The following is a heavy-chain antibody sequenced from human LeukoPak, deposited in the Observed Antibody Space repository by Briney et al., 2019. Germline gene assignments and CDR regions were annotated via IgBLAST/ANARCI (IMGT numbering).Heavy chain of an antibody. Sequence: GGSLRLSCAAPGFTVSSNYMSWVRQAPGKGLEWVSVIYSGGSTYYADSVKGRFTTSRDNSKNTLYLQMNSLRAEDTAVYYCAREYGSGTGDYWGQGTLVTVSS. CDR3: AREYGSGTGDY. CDR2: IYSGGST. CDR1: GFTVSSNY. V-gene: IGHV3-53*01. D-gene: IGHD3-10*01. J-gene: IGHJ4*02.